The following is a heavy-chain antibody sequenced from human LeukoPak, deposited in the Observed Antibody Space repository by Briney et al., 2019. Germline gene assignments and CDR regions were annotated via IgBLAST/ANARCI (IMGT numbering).Heavy chain of an antibody. J-gene: IGHJ6*02. D-gene: IGHD3-10*01. CDR1: GFTVSSNY. Sequence: PGGSLRLSCAASGFTVSSNYMSWVRQAPGKGLEWVSVIYSGGSTYYADSVKGRFTISRHNSKNTLYLQINSLRAEDTAVYYCARGPSGSYKSYYYYGMDVWGQGTTVTVSS. CDR3: ARGPSGSYKSYYYYGMDV. CDR2: IYSGGST. V-gene: IGHV3-53*04.